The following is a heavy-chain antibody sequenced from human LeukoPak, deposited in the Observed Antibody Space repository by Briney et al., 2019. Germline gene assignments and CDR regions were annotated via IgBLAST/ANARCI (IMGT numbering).Heavy chain of an antibody. V-gene: IGHV3-11*03. J-gene: IGHJ4*02. Sequence: GGSLRLSCAASGFSFSDYYMSWIRQAPGKGLEWVSYISPSSTHTPYADPVKGRFTISRDNAKNSLYLQMNSLRAEDTAVYYCARRDAESSGWLAFDYWGQGTLVTVSS. CDR3: ARRDAESSGWLAFDY. CDR1: GFSFSDYY. D-gene: IGHD6-25*01. CDR2: ISPSSTHT.